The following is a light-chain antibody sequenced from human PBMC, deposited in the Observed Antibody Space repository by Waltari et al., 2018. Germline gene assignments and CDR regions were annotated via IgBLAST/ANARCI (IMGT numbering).Light chain of an antibody. CDR2: EDT. CDR3: YSSDSTGLRV. J-gene: IGLJ1*01. V-gene: IGLV3-10*01. CDR1: ELPRKH. Sequence: SYELTQPPSVSVSPGQTARITCHGNELPRKHAYWFQQKSGQAPRLVIYEDTKRPSGIPERFSGSSSGTVATLTITGAQVDDEADYYCYSSDSTGLRVFGGGTTVVVL.